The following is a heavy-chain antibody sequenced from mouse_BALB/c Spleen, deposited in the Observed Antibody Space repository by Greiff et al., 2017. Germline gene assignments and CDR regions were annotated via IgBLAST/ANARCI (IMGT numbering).Heavy chain of an antibody. V-gene: IGHV1-87*01. Sequence: VQVVESGAELARPGASVKLSCKASGYTFTSYWMQWVKQRPGQGLEWIGAIYPGDGDTRYTQKFKGKATLTADKSSSTAYMQLSSLASEDSAVYYCARGGNYGNAWFAYWGQGSLVTVSA. D-gene: IGHD2-1*01. CDR3: ARGGNYGNAWFAY. J-gene: IGHJ3*01. CDR1: GYTFTSYW. CDR2: IYPGDGDT.